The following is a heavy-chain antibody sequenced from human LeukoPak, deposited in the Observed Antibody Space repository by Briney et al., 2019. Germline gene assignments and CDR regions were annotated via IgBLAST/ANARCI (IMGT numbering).Heavy chain of an antibody. V-gene: IGHV3-30-3*01. D-gene: IGHD3-3*01. J-gene: IGHJ4*02. Sequence: GGSLRVSCAASGFTFSSYAMHWVRQAPGKGLEWVAVISYDGSNKYYADSVKGRFTISRDNSKNTLYLQMNSLRAEDTAVYYCASFPFYDFWSGYYYDYWGQGTLVTVSS. CDR2: ISYDGSNK. CDR3: ASFPFYDFWSGYYYDY. CDR1: GFTFSSYA.